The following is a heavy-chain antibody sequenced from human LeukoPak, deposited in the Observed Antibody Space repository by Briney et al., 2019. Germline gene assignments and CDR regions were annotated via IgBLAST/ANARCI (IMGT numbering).Heavy chain of an antibody. CDR2: MNPNSGNT. Sequence: GASVKVSCKASGYTFTSYDIYWVRQATGQGLEWMGWMNPNSGNTGYAQKFQGRVTMTRNTSISTAYMELSSLRSEDTAVYYCARAPVWSGYYSYYYYGMDVWGQGTTVTVSS. CDR1: GYTFTSYD. D-gene: IGHD3-3*01. V-gene: IGHV1-8*01. J-gene: IGHJ6*02. CDR3: ARAPVWSGYYSYYYYGMDV.